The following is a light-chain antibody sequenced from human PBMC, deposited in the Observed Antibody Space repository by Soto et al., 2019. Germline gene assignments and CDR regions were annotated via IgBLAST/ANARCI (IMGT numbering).Light chain of an antibody. CDR3: QNYNGAPWT. Sequence: DIQMTQSPSSLSASVGDRVTITCRASQGIRNYLVWYQQKPGKVPKLLIYAASTLQSGVPSRFSGSGSGTDFTLTISSLQPDDVATYYCQNYNGAPWTFGQGTKVEIK. CDR2: AAS. J-gene: IGKJ1*01. CDR1: QGIRNY. V-gene: IGKV1-27*01.